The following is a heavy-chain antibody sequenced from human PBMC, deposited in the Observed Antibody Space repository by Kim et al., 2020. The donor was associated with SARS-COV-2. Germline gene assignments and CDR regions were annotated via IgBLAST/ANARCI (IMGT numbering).Heavy chain of an antibody. CDR3: ASGFPGRFLEWPGPDY. CDR2: IYPGDSDT. V-gene: IGHV5-51*01. Sequence: GESLKISCKGSGYSFTSYWIGWVRQMPGKGLEWMGIIYPGDSDTRYSPSFQGQVTISADKSISTAYLQWSSLKASDPAMYYCASGFPGRFLEWPGPDYWGQGTLVTVSS. CDR1: GYSFTSYW. D-gene: IGHD3-3*01. J-gene: IGHJ4*02.